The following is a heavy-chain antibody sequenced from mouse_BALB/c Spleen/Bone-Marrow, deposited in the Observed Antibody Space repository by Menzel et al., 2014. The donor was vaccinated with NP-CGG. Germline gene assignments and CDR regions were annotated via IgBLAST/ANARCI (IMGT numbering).Heavy chain of an antibody. CDR2: TSSGSST. Sequence: EVMLVESGGGLVKPGGSLKLSCAASGFTFSSYAMSWVRQTPEKRLEWVASTSSGSSTYYPDSVKGRFTISRDNARNILYLQMSSLRSEDTAMYYCARGRTRGYTMDYWGQGTSVTVSS. V-gene: IGHV5-6-5*01. J-gene: IGHJ4*01. CDR1: GFTFSSYA. CDR3: ARGRTRGYTMDY.